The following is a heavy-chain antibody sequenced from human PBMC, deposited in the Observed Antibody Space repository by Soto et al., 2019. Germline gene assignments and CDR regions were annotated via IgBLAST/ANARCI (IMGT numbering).Heavy chain of an antibody. Sequence: ASVKGSCKASGYTFTGYYMHWVRQAPGQGLEWMGWINPNSGGTNYAQKFQGRVTMTRDTSISTAYMELSRLRSDDTAVYYCAIDTGSSWYGGWFVPWGQGTLVTVCS. V-gene: IGHV1-2*02. D-gene: IGHD6-13*01. J-gene: IGHJ5*02. CDR1: GYTFTGYY. CDR3: AIDTGSSWYGGWFVP. CDR2: INPNSGGT.